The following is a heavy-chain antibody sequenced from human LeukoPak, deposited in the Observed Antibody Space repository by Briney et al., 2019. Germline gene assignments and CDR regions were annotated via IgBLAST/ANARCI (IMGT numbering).Heavy chain of an antibody. CDR1: GFTFSSQA. Sequence: GGSLRLSCAASGFTFSSQAMSWVRQAPGKGLEWVSSISSSSSYIYYADSVKGRFTISRDNAKNSLYLQMNSLRAEDTAVYYCARDRNHVQWLVLDDAFDIWGQGTMVTVSS. V-gene: IGHV3-21*01. D-gene: IGHD6-19*01. J-gene: IGHJ3*02. CDR3: ARDRNHVQWLVLDDAFDI. CDR2: ISSSSSYI.